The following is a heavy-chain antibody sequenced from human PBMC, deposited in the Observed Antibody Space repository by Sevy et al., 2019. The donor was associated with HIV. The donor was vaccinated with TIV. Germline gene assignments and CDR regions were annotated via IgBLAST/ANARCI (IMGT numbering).Heavy chain of an antibody. J-gene: IGHJ6*02. V-gene: IGHV4-59*01. CDR2: IYYSGST. CDR3: ARDPGHRGGYSYGMDV. Sequence: SETLSLTCTVSGGSISSYYWSWIRQPPGKGLEWIGYIYYSGSTNYNPSLKSRVTISVDTSKNQFSLKLSSVTAADTAVYYCARDPGHRGGYSYGMDVWGQGTTVTVSS. CDR1: GGSISSYY. D-gene: IGHD3-10*01.